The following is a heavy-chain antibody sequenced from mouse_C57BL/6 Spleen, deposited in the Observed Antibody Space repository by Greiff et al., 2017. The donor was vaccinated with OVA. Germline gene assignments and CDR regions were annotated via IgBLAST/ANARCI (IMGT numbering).Heavy chain of an antibody. CDR3: ARSYFDV. CDR2: FDPSDSYP. J-gene: IGHJ1*03. CDR1: GFTFTSYW. Sequence: VQLQQPGADLVKPGASVKLSCKASGFTFTSYWMQWVQQRPGQGLEWIGEFDPSDSYPNYDPKNKGMATLTVDTSSSTAYLQLSSLTAEDSAVYYCARSYFDVWGTGTTVTVSS. V-gene: IGHV1-50*01.